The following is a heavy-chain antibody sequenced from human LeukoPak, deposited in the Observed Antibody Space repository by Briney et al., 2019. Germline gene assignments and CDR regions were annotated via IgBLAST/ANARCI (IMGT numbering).Heavy chain of an antibody. CDR3: ANAHYYGSSGPVDY. CDR2: ITSSGDTT. V-gene: IGHV3-23*01. Sequence: GGSLRLSCAASGFTFSSYAMNWVRQPPGKGLQWVSSITSSGDTTYYADSVKGRFTISRDNSKNTLYLQMNSLRAEDTALYYCANAHYYGSSGPVDYWGQGTLVTVSS. J-gene: IGHJ4*02. CDR1: GFTFSSYA. D-gene: IGHD3-22*01.